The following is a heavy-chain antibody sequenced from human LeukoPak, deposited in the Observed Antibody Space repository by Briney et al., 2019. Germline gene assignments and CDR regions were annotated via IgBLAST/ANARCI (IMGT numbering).Heavy chain of an antibody. CDR2: ISYDGSDK. D-gene: IGHD5-24*01. Sequence: GGSLRLSCAASGFTFKSYGMHWVRQAPGKGLEWVAAISYDGSDKYYVDSVKGRFTISRDNSKNTLYLQMDSLKSEDTAVYYCATGYSVEMATMPDWGQGTLVTVPS. J-gene: IGHJ4*02. CDR1: GFTFKSYG. CDR3: ATGYSVEMATMPD. V-gene: IGHV3-30*03.